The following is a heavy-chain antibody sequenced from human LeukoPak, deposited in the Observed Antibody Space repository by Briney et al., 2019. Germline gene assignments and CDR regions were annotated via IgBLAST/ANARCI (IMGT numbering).Heavy chain of an antibody. CDR3: ARVSIAVAGDYYYYYMDV. Sequence: ASVKVSCKASGYTFTSYGISWVRQAPGQGLEWMGWISAYNGNTNYAQKLQGRVTMTTDTSTSTAYMELRSLRSDDTAVYYCARVSIAVAGDYYYYYMDVWGKGTTVTVSS. V-gene: IGHV1-18*01. CDR2: ISAYNGNT. D-gene: IGHD6-19*01. J-gene: IGHJ6*03. CDR1: GYTFTSYG.